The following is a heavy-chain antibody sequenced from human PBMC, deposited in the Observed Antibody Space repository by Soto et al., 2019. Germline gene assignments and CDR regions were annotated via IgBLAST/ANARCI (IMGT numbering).Heavy chain of an antibody. CDR1: GFSLSTSGMC. Sequence: SGPTLVNPTQTLTLTCTFSGFSLSTSGMCVSWIRQPPGKALEWLALIDWDDDKYYSTSLKTRLTISKDTSKNQVVLTMTNMDPVDTATYYCARTTTGVGIQLCLLGAFDIWGQGTMVTVSS. J-gene: IGHJ3*02. CDR3: ARTTTGVGIQLCLLGAFDI. D-gene: IGHD5-18*01. V-gene: IGHV2-70*01. CDR2: IDWDDDK.